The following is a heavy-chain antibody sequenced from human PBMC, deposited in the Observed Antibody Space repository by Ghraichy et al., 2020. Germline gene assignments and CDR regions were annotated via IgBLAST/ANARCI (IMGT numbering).Heavy chain of an antibody. CDR2: IYSSFTT. Sequence: LSLTCAASGFTVSSNYMSWVRQAPGKGLEWVSIIYSSFTTYYSDSVKGRFTISRDNSKNTLSLQMNSLRAEDTAVYYCARGTTVTRVGDFWGQGTLVTFSS. J-gene: IGHJ4*02. D-gene: IGHD4-17*01. CDR1: GFTVSSNY. CDR3: ARGTTVTRVGDF. V-gene: IGHV3-66*01.